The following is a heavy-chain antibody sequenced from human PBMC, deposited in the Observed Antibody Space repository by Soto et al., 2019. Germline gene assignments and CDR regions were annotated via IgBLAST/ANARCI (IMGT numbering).Heavy chain of an antibody. V-gene: IGHV3-23*01. CDR1: GFTFSNET. D-gene: IGHD1-26*01. CDR2: LDGSGSHT. Sequence: EVQLLESGGGFLQPGGSLRLSCAASGFTFSNETISWVRQAPGRGLEWVSSLDGSGSHTFHADSVKGRFTISRDNSKNTVYLQMNSLRAEDTAVYYCVKARYSSNRGYFDYWGQGTVVSVSS. J-gene: IGHJ4*02. CDR3: VKARYSSNRGYFDY.